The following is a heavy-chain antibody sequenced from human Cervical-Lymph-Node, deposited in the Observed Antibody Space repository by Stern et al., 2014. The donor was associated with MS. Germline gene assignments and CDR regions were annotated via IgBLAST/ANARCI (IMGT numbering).Heavy chain of an antibody. CDR2: MNANSGGT. D-gene: IGHD3-10*01. V-gene: IGHV1-2*02. CDR1: GYTLTGYY. J-gene: IGHJ4*02. CDR3: ARDRIGDGDLSLDN. Sequence: QVQLLQPGAEMKKPGASVKVSCKASGYTLTGYYIHWVRQAPGQGLEWMGWMNANSGGTKYAQNFQGRVTMTTDTSINTAYMEMSGLTSDDTAVYFCARDRIGDGDLSLDNWGQGTLVTVSS.